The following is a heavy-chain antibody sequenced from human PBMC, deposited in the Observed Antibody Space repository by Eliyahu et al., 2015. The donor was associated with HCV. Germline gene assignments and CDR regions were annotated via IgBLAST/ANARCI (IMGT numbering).Heavy chain of an antibody. V-gene: IGHV1-2*02. Sequence: QVQLVQSGAEVKKPGASVKVSCRTSGYAFTDYYIHWVRQAPGHGLEWMGWIDPDRDGTVYARRFQGRVTMTRDTSISTAYMELSRLTSDDTAVYYCTRTPDGQGGSGWFFYWGQGIPVTVSS. CDR3: TRTPDGQGGSGWFFY. D-gene: IGHD6-19*01. CDR1: GYAFTDYY. CDR2: IDPDRDGT. J-gene: IGHJ4*02.